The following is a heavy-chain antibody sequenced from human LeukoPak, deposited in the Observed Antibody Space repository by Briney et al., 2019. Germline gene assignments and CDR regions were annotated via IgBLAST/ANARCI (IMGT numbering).Heavy chain of an antibody. V-gene: IGHV3-49*03. D-gene: IGHD3-3*01. CDR2: IRSKAYGGTT. CDR3: TRERVAGRPVPDAFDI. Sequence: GGSLRLSCTASGFTFGDYAMSWFRQAPGKGLEWVGFIRSKAYGGTTEYAASVKGRFTISRDDSKSIAYLQMNSLKTEDTAVYYCTRERVAGRPVPDAFDIWGQGTMVTVSS. J-gene: IGHJ3*02. CDR1: GFTFGDYA.